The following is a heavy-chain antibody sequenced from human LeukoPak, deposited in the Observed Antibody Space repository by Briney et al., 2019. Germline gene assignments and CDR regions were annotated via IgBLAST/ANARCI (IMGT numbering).Heavy chain of an antibody. J-gene: IGHJ4*02. CDR3: TTEQKWLQLALGY. V-gene: IGHV3-30*19. D-gene: IGHD5-24*01. Sequence: GGSLRLSCTTSGFDFTNYCMTWVRQAPGKGLEWVAVISYDGSNKYYADSVKGRFTISRDNSKNTLYLQMNSLRAEDTAVYYCTTEQKWLQLALGYWGQGTLVTVSS. CDR1: GFDFTNYC. CDR2: ISYDGSNK.